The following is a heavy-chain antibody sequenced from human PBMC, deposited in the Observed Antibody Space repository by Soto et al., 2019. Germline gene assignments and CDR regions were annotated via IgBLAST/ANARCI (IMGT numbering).Heavy chain of an antibody. D-gene: IGHD2-21*01. CDR2: TFSGGNT. CDR3: AGKPPSAIQGWAFGMEV. CDR1: GFSISSNY. Sequence: ELQLVETGGGLIQTGGSLRLSCAASGFSISSNYIAWVRQPPGKGLEWVSTTFSGGNTEYAASVKGRCSISRDNYKNTLYLQMDNLRVEDTAVYYCAGKPPSAIQGWAFGMEVWGQGTTVSVSS. V-gene: IGHV3-53*02. J-gene: IGHJ6*02.